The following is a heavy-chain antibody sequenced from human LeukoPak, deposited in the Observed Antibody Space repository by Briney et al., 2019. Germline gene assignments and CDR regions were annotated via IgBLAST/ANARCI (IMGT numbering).Heavy chain of an antibody. V-gene: IGHV1-2*02. Sequence: ASVKVSCKASGYTFTEFYMHWVRQAPGQGLEWMGWINPNSGGTNYAQKFQGRVTMTRDTSISTAYMELSRLRSDDTAVYYCARVEETATSFWGQGTLVTVSS. CDR1: GYTFTEFY. CDR3: ARVEETATSF. J-gene: IGHJ4*02. D-gene: IGHD3-16*02. CDR2: INPNSGGT.